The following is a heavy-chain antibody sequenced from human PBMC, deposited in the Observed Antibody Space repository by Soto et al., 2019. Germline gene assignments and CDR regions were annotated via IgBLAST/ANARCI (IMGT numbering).Heavy chain of an antibody. Sequence: PGGSLRLSCAASGFSFGSYALSWVRQAPGKGLEWVSTISGSDGKTFYADSVKGRFTISRDNTKSSLFLQMNSLGVEDTAVYYCARGGGGGLFEHWGQGVLVTVSS. CDR3: ARGGGGGLFEH. J-gene: IGHJ4*02. CDR2: ISGSDGKT. CDR1: GFSFGSYA. D-gene: IGHD2-21*01. V-gene: IGHV3-23*01.